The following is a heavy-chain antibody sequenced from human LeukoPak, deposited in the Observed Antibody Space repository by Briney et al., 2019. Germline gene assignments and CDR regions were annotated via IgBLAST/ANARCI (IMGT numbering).Heavy chain of an antibody. J-gene: IGHJ5*02. CDR1: GYTFTSYG. V-gene: IGHV1-18*01. D-gene: IGHD3-10*01. CDR2: ISAYNGNT. CDR3: ARRVTMVRGVIMSENNWFDP. Sequence: ASVKLSCKASGYTFTSYGISWVRQAPGQGLEWMGWISAYNGNTNYAQKLQGRVTMTTDTSTSTAYMELRSLRSDDTAVYYCARRVTMVRGVIMSENNWFDPWGQGTLVTVSS.